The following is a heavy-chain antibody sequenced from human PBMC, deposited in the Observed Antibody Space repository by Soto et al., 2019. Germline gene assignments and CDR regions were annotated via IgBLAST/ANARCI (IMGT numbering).Heavy chain of an antibody. CDR3: AREKHDLTGSPPGL. J-gene: IGHJ4*02. CDR2: IWYDGSNR. CDR1: GFTFGTYG. Sequence: SGGSLRLSCAASGFTFGTYGMHWVRQAPGKGLEWVAVIWYDGSNRKYADSVKGRFTVSRDNSKNTLYLQMNSLRAEDTAMYYCAREKHDLTGSPPGLWGQGALVTVSS. V-gene: IGHV3-33*01. D-gene: IGHD3-9*01.